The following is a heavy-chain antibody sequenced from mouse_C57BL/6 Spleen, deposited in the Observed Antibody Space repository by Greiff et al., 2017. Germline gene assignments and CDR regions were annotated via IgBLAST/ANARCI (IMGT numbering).Heavy chain of an antibody. Sequence: QVHVKQPGAELVKPGASVKLSCKASGYTFTSYWMQWVKQRPGQGLEWIGEIDPSDSYTNYNQKFKGKATLTVDTSSSTAYMQLSSLTSEDSAVYYCARWEQVPYYFDYWGQGTTLTVSS. CDR1: GYTFTSYW. D-gene: IGHD4-1*01. CDR2: IDPSDSYT. J-gene: IGHJ2*01. V-gene: IGHV1-50*01. CDR3: ARWEQVPYYFDY.